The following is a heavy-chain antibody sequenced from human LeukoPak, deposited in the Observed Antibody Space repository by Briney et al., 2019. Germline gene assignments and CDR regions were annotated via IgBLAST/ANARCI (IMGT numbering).Heavy chain of an antibody. CDR3: VKGLVQTTMSYSVDY. D-gene: IGHD1-1*01. CDR2: ISSDGNNN. J-gene: IGHJ4*02. Sequence: GRCLRLSWAASVFTLTNYSLHWVRQTQFKGLEWITLISSDGNNNVYADSVKGRFTISRDNSRNTLYLQMNSLRAEDTAVYYCVKGLVQTTMSYSVDYWGQGALVTVSS. V-gene: IGHV3-30*18. CDR1: VFTLTNYS.